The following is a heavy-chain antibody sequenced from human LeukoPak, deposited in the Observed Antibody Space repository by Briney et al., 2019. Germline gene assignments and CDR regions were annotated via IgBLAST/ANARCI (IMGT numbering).Heavy chain of an antibody. J-gene: IGHJ4*02. V-gene: IGHV3-23*01. CDR2: ITGSGDDA. Sequence: PGGSLRLSCEASGFTFSSYAMSWVRQAPGKGLEWVSVITGSGDDAYYADSVHGRFTMSRDNSKSTLYLQMNSLRVEDTALYYCAKESTGSSPDYWGQGTLVTVSS. CDR1: GFTFSSYA. D-gene: IGHD1-26*01. CDR3: AKESTGSSPDY.